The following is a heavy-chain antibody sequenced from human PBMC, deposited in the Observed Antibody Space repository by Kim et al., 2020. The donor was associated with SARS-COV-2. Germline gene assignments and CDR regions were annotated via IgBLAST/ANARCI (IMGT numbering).Heavy chain of an antibody. CDR1: GFTFSSYA. Sequence: GGSLRLSCSASGFTFSSYAMHWVRQAPGKGLEYVSAISSNGGSTYYADSVKGRFTISRDNSKNTLYLQMSSLRAEDTAVYYCVKDDLADGGILYLGAVDYWGQGTLVTVSS. CDR3: VKDDLADGGILYLGAVDY. V-gene: IGHV3-64D*09. D-gene: IGHD2-8*01. CDR2: ISSNGGST. J-gene: IGHJ4*02.